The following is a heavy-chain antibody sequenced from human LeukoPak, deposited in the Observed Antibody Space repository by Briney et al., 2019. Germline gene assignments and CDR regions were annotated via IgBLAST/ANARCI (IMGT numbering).Heavy chain of an antibody. CDR1: GFNLSRYW. J-gene: IGHJ4*02. CDR3: AREVYGGCFDY. V-gene: IGHV3-7*01. D-gene: IGHD6-6*01. Sequence: GGSLRLSCAASGFNLSRYWMRWVRQTPGKGLESVASIKGDGSEKYYVGSVKGRFTISRDNAESSLFLQMNSLRADDTAVYYCAREVYGGCFDYWGQGTLVTVSS. CDR2: IKGDGSEK.